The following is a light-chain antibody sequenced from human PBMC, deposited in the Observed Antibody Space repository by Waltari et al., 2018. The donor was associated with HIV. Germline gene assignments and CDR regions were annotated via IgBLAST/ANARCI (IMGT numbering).Light chain of an antibody. J-gene: IGKJ4*01. Sequence: DIQLTQSPSFLSASVGDRVTIACRASQGLSTFLAWSQQKPGKAPNLLIYASSTLQSGVPSRFSGSGSGTEFTLTISSLQPEDFATYYCEQLNSYPLTFGGGTKVEIK. CDR3: EQLNSYPLT. V-gene: IGKV1-9*01. CDR2: ASS. CDR1: QGLSTF.